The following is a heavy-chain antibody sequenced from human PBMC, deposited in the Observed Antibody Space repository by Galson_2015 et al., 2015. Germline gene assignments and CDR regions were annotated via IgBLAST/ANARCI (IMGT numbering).Heavy chain of an antibody. Sequence: SLRLSCAASGFTVSSDYMSWVRQAPGKGLEWVSVIYRGGSTHYADSVKGRFTISRDTSKKMLYLQINSLRAEDTAVYYCAAADDILTGYLYWGQGTLVTVSS. V-gene: IGHV3-53*01. D-gene: IGHD3-9*01. CDR1: GFTVSSDY. J-gene: IGHJ1*01. CDR2: IYRGGST. CDR3: AAADDILTGYLY.